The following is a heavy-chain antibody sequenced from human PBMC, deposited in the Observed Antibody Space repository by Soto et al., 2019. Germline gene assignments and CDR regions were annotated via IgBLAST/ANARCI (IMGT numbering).Heavy chain of an antibody. J-gene: IGHJ2*01. Sequence: QVQLVESGGGVVQPGRSLRLSCAASGFAFSSYAMHWVRQAPGKGLEWVAVISYEGSNKYYADSVKGRFTISRDNSKNTLFLQMNSLRAEDTAVYYCARPLWRDDYNWGYFDLWGRGTLFTVSS. CDR2: ISYEGSNK. CDR1: GFAFSSYA. D-gene: IGHD4-4*01. CDR3: ARPLWRDDYNWGYFDL. V-gene: IGHV3-30-3*01.